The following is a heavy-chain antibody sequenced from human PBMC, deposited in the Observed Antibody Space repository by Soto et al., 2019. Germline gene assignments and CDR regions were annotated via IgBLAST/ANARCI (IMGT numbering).Heavy chain of an antibody. Sequence: QVQLVESGGGVVQPGRSLRLSCAGSGFTFSSYDMHWVRQAPGKGLEWVAVISYDGSNKYYADSVKGRFTISRDNSKNRLYLQMNSQRAEDTAVYYCAKDRIVVVVGTPDYWGQGTLVTVSS. CDR1: GFTFSSYD. CDR2: ISYDGSNK. J-gene: IGHJ4*02. CDR3: AKDRIVVVVGTPDY. D-gene: IGHD2-15*01. V-gene: IGHV3-30*18.